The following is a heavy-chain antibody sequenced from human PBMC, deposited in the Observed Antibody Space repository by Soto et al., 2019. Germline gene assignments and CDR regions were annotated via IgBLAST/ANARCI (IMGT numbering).Heavy chain of an antibody. CDR1: GFAFSNYG. CDR3: ANRDTSMITRYYYGMDV. D-gene: IGHD5-18*01. Sequence: PGGSLRLSCAASGFAFSNYGMSWVRQAPGRGLEWVSAISGSGGSTYYADSVKGRFAISRDNSKNTLYLQMNRLRAEDTAVYYCANRDTSMITRYYYGMDVWGQGTTVTAP. CDR2: ISGSGGST. V-gene: IGHV3-23*01. J-gene: IGHJ6*02.